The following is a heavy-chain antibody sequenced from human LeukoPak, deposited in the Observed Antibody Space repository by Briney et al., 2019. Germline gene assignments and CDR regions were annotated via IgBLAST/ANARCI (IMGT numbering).Heavy chain of an antibody. D-gene: IGHD6-13*01. Sequence: ASVKVSCKASGGTLSTYGISWVRQAPGQGLEWMGWISAYSGNTNYAQKLQGRVTMTTDTSTSTAYMELRSLRSDDTAVSYCARDYIGYSSSWYDRGNWFDPWGQGTLVTVSS. CDR1: GGTLSTYG. CDR3: ARDYIGYSSSWYDRGNWFDP. J-gene: IGHJ5*02. CDR2: ISAYSGNT. V-gene: IGHV1-18*01.